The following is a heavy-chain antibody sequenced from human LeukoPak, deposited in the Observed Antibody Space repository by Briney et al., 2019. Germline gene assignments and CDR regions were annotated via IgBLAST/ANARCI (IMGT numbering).Heavy chain of an antibody. CDR3: ARLYFDRFDP. Sequence: NLGESLKISCKGSGYSLTSYWIGWVRQVPGKGLEWMGIIYPGDSDTRYSPSFQGQVTISADKSISTAYLQWSSLKASDTAMYYCARLYFDRFDPWGQGTLVTVSS. J-gene: IGHJ5*02. D-gene: IGHD3-9*01. CDR2: IYPGDSDT. CDR1: GYSLTSYW. V-gene: IGHV5-51*01.